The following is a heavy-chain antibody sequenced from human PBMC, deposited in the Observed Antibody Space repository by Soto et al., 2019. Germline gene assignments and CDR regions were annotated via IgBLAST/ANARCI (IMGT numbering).Heavy chain of an antibody. CDR2: LNEDGSFT. J-gene: IGHJ6*02. V-gene: IGHV3-74*03. D-gene: IGHD3-10*01. CDR3: ARDLSGRADV. CDR1: EFTFSSYW. Sequence: PVGSLRLSCVASEFTFSSYWMHWVRQVPGKGLVWVSRLNEDGSFTSYADSVKGRFSIFRDNAKKTLYLQMNSLSAEDSAVYYCARDLSGRADVWGQGTTVTVSS.